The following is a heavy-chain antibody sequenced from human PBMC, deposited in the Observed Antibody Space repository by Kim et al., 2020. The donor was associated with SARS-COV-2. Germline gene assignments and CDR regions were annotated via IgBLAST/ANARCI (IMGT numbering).Heavy chain of an antibody. CDR1: GFTFSSFS. D-gene: IGHD6-19*01. Sequence: GGSLRLSCAASGFTFSSFSMTWLRQAPGKGLEWVSSITGSSTTIYYADSVRGRFTISRDNAKNSLFLQMNSLRDEDTAFYYCARNMAGKAFFDYWGQGIMVTVSS. CDR2: ITGSSTTI. V-gene: IGHV3-48*02. CDR3: ARNMAGKAFFDY. J-gene: IGHJ4*02.